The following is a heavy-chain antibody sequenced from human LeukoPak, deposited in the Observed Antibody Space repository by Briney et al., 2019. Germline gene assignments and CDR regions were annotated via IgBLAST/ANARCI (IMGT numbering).Heavy chain of an antibody. Sequence: GGSLRLSCAASGFTFSNYAMSWVRVAPGKGLEWVSGIGGSSTTNTYYADSVRGRFTISRDNSKNTLHLQLNSLRAEDTALYYCAKDLLGATPRPYFFDCWGQGTLVTVSS. J-gene: IGHJ4*02. CDR3: AKDLLGATPRPYFFDC. D-gene: IGHD1-26*01. CDR1: GFTFSNYA. CDR2: IGGSSTTNT. V-gene: IGHV3-23*01.